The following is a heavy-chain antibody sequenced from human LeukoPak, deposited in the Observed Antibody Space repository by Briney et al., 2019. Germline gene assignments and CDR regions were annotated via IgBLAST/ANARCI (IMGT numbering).Heavy chain of an antibody. J-gene: IGHJ4*02. CDR3: ARTTSLTASGYDY. Sequence: ASVKVSCKTSGYTFTTYHINWVRQATGQGLEWLGWMNPYSGDRGYAQKFRGRLSITSDTSMSTAYMELSSLRSDDTAVYFCARTTSLTASGYDYWGQGTLVTVSS. D-gene: IGHD4-17*01. CDR2: MNPYSGDR. V-gene: IGHV1-8*03. CDR1: GYTFTTYH.